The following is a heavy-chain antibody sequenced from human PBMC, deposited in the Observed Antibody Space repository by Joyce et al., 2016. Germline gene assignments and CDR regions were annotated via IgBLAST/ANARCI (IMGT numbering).Heavy chain of an antibody. CDR1: GFTFSNYG. Sequence: QVQLVESGGGVVQPGRSLRLSCAASGFTFSNYGMHWVHQAPGKGLEWVAVIANDGNKKYYADSVKGRFTISRDNSKNTLYLQMNSLRAEDTAVYYCAKRYDYVDYWGQGTLVTVSS. D-gene: IGHD3-16*01. CDR3: AKRYDYVDY. V-gene: IGHV3-30*18. J-gene: IGHJ4*02. CDR2: IANDGNKK.